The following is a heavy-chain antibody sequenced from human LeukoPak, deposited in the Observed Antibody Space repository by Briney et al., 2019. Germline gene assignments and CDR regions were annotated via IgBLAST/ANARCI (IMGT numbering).Heavy chain of an antibody. V-gene: IGHV1-2*02. CDR2: ITPNSGGT. D-gene: IGHD4-17*01. CDR3: ARDIWFVASTATTVTTVRDY. Sequence: GASVKVSCKASGYTFTGYYMHWVRHAPGQGLEWMGWITPNSGGTNYAQKFQCRVTMTRDTSISTAYMELSRLRSDDTAVYYCARDIWFVASTATTVTTVRDYWGQGTLVTVSS. J-gene: IGHJ4*02. CDR1: GYTFTGYY.